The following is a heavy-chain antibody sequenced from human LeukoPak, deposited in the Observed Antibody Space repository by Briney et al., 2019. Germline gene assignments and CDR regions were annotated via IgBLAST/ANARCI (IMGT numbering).Heavy chain of an antibody. D-gene: IGHD2-21*02. CDR3: AKDQGGGGDSNFDY. V-gene: IGHV3-33*06. J-gene: IGHJ4*02. CDR2: IWYDGSNK. CDR1: GFTFSSYG. Sequence: GGSLGLSCAASGFTFSSYGMHWVRQAPGKGLEWVAVIWYDGSNKYYADSVKGRFTISRDNSKNTLYLQMNSLRAEDTAVYYCAKDQGGGGDSNFDYWGQGTLVTVSS.